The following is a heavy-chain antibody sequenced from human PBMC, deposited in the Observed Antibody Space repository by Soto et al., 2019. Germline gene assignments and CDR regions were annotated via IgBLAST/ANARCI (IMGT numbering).Heavy chain of an antibody. CDR1: GLTVSGKKY. CDR3: ASWRLQEHAYDI. D-gene: IGHD4-4*01. V-gene: IGHV3-53*01. CDR2: VYDTDGT. Sequence: DVQLVESGGGLIQPGGSLRLSCEAFGLTVSGKKYMAWVRQAPGKGLEWVSGVYDTDGTYYADSVKGRFTSSRDSSKTIVYXQXXSXXXXXXXXXXXASWRLQEHAYDIXGXXXXXTVSS. J-gene: IGHJ3*02.